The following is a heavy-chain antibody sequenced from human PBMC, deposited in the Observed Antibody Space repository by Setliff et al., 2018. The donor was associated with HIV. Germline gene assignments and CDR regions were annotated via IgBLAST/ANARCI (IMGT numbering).Heavy chain of an antibody. D-gene: IGHD2-2*01. Sequence: ASVKVSCKASGYTFISYAMHWVRQAPGQRLEWMGWINAGNGNTKYSQKFQGRVTITRDTSASTAYMEVSRLRSDDTAVYYCARDHCSSSGCYEYSYYGMDVWGQGTTVTVSS. CDR3: ARDHCSSSGCYEYSYYGMDV. J-gene: IGHJ6*02. CDR1: GYTFISYA. CDR2: INAGNGNT. V-gene: IGHV1-3*01.